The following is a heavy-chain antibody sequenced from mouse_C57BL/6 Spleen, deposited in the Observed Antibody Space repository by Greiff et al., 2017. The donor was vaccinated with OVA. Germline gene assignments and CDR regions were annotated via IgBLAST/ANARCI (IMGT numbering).Heavy chain of an antibody. CDR1: GYTFTSYT. CDR3: ARSGDGYYFAY. Sequence: VKLQESGAELVRPGASVKMSCKASGYTFTSYTMHWVKQRPGQGLEWIGYINPSSGYTKYNQKFKDKATLTADKSSSTAYMQLSSLTSEDSAVYYCARSGDGYYFAYWGQGTLVTVSA. V-gene: IGHV1-4*01. D-gene: IGHD2-3*01. CDR2: INPSSGYT. J-gene: IGHJ3*01.